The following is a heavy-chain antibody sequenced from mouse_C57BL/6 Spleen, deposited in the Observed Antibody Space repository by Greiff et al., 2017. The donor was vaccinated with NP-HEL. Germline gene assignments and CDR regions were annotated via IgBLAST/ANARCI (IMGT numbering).Heavy chain of an antibody. CDR1: GYTFTSYW. J-gene: IGHJ2*01. D-gene: IGHD4-1*01. Sequence: QVQLQQPGAELVMPGASVKLSCKASGYTFTSYWMHWVKQRPGQGLEWIGEIDPSDSYTTYNQKFKGKSTLTVDKSSSTAYMQLSSLTSEDSAVYYCARLTGTANYFDYWGQGTTLTVSS. CDR2: IDPSDSYT. CDR3: ARLTGTANYFDY. V-gene: IGHV1-69*01.